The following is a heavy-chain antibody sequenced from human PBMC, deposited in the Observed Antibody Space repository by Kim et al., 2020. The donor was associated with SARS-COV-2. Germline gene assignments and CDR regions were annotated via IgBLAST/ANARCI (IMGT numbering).Heavy chain of an antibody. CDR3: ARRGGWGPYAFDI. Sequence: SVKVSCKASGGTFSSYAISWVRQAPGQGLEWMGGIIPIFGTANYAQKFQGRVTITADESTSTAYMELSSLRSEDTAVYYCARRGGWGPYAFDIWGQGTMVTVSS. CDR1: GGTFSSYA. J-gene: IGHJ3*02. D-gene: IGHD1-26*01. CDR2: IIPIFGTA. V-gene: IGHV1-69*13.